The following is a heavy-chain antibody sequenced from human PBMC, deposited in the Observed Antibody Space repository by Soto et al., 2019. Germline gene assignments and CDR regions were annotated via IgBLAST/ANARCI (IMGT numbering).Heavy chain of an antibody. CDR1: GFTVSSNY. V-gene: IGHV3-53*01. CDR2: IYSGGST. D-gene: IGHD6-13*01. J-gene: IGHJ6*02. CDR3: ARVELMSAADLAYYYYYGMDV. Sequence: PGGSLRLSCAASGFTVSSNYMSWVRQAPGKGLEWVSVIYSGGSTYYADSVKGRFTISRDNSKNTLYLQVNSLRAEDTAVYYCARVELMSAADLAYYYYYGMDVWGQGTTVTVSS.